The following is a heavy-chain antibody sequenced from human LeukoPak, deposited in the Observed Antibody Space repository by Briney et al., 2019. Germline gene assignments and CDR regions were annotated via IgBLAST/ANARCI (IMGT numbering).Heavy chain of an antibody. D-gene: IGHD2-2*01. CDR2: INPNSGGT. V-gene: IGHV1-2*02. J-gene: IGHJ5*02. CDR3: ARDRGIVVVPAAMTHNWFDP. Sequence: ASVKVSCKASGYTFTRYYMHWVRQAPGQGLEWMGWINPNSGGTNYAQKFQGRVTMTRDTSISTAYMELSRLRSDDTAVYYCARDRGIVVVPAAMTHNWFDPWGQGTLVTVSS. CDR1: GYTFTRYY.